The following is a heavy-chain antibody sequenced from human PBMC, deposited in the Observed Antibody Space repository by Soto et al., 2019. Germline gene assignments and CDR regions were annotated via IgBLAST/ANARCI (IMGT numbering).Heavy chain of an antibody. J-gene: IGHJ4*02. CDR2: IYPGDSDT. V-gene: IGHV5-51*01. Sequence: ESLKISCKASGYSFSNHWIGWVRQMPGKGLEWMGIIYPGDSDTRYSPSFQGQVTMSADKSISTAYLQWSSLKASDTAVYYCAREMGASPSPFDHWGQGTLVTVSS. D-gene: IGHD1-26*01. CDR3: AREMGASPSPFDH. CDR1: GYSFSNHW.